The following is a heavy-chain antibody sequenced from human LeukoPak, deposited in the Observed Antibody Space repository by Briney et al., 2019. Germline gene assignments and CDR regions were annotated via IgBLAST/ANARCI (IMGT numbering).Heavy chain of an antibody. CDR2: INPNTGAT. CDR1: GYTFIGYY. V-gene: IGHV1-2*02. J-gene: IGHJ4*03. Sequence: ASVKVSCKASGYTFIGYYIHWVRQAPGQGLECMGWINPNTGATNYPQKFQGRVTVTRDTSISTAYMELTSLRSDDTAVYYCARDLGASTGAPWYYFDYWGQGTLVTVSS. D-gene: IGHD2-8*02. CDR3: ARDLGASTGAPWYYFDY.